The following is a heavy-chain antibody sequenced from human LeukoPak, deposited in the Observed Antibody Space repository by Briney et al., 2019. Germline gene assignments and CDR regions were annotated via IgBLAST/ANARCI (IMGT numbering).Heavy chain of an antibody. D-gene: IGHD6-13*01. CDR1: GGAISSYY. CDR2: IYYSGST. V-gene: IGHV4-59*01. J-gene: IGHJ4*02. Sequence: SETLSLTCTVSGGAISSYYWSWIRQPPGKGLEWIGYIYYSGSTNYNPSLKSRVTISVDTSKNQFSLKLSSVTAADTAVHYCARVIAAAALEDWGQGTLVTVSS. CDR3: ARVIAAAALED.